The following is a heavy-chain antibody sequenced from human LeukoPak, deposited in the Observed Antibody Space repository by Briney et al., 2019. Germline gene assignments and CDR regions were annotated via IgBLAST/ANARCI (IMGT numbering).Heavy chain of an antibody. CDR2: TYYRSKWYN. Sequence: SQTLSLTCAISGDSVSSNSAAWNWIRQSPSRGLEWLGRTYYRSKWYNDYAVSVKSRITINPDTSKNQFSLQLNSVTPEDTAVYYCARGTYYDFWSGYLSAYYYYMDVWGKGTTVTVSS. J-gene: IGHJ6*03. V-gene: IGHV6-1*01. D-gene: IGHD3-3*01. CDR1: GDSVSSNSAA. CDR3: ARGTYYDFWSGYLSAYYYYMDV.